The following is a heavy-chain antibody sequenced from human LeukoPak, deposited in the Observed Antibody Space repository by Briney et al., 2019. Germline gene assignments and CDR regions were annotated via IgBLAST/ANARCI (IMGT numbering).Heavy chain of an antibody. Sequence: SQTLSLTCTVSGGSISSGDYYWSWIRQPPGKGLEWIGYIYYSGSTYYNPSLKSRVTISVDTSKNQFSLKLSSVTAADTAVYYCARDLYSSSWDDAFDIWGQGTMVTVSS. V-gene: IGHV4-30-4*01. CDR3: ARDLYSSSWDDAFDI. CDR1: GGSISSGDYY. D-gene: IGHD6-13*01. CDR2: IYYSGST. J-gene: IGHJ3*02.